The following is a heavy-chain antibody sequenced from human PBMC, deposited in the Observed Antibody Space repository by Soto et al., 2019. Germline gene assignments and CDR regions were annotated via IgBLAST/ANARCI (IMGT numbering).Heavy chain of an antibody. CDR2: TYYRSKWSN. D-gene: IGHD6-13*01. Sequence: QTLSLTCAISGDSVSNNRAAWNWVRQSPSRGLEWLGRTYYRSKWSNDYALSVNSRITINPDTSKNQFSLQLNSVTHEDTAVYYCVRGIDSSFDYWGQGTLVTVYS. V-gene: IGHV6-1*01. CDR3: VRGIDSSFDY. CDR1: GDSVSNNRAA. J-gene: IGHJ4*02.